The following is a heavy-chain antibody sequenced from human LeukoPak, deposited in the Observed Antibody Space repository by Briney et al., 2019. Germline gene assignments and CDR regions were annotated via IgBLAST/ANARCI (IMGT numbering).Heavy chain of an antibody. CDR2: FDSENNKM. J-gene: IGHJ4*02. CDR3: ATDRVYRSSGRSWGFFDY. V-gene: IGHV1-24*01. D-gene: IGHD6-19*01. Sequence: GASVNVSCKISGYSLSNLSIHWVREAPGEGLEWMGGFDSENNKMVYSQKFQGRVTMTEDTSADSPYMELTSLRSVFPEVSSCATDRVYRSSGRSWGFFDYWGQGTLVIVSS. CDR1: GYSLSNLS.